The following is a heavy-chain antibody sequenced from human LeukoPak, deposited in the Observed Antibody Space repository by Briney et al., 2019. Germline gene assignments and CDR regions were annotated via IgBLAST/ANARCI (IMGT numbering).Heavy chain of an antibody. J-gene: IGHJ4*02. Sequence: GSLRLSCAASGFTFSSYWMHWVRQAPGKGLVWASRTNTYGSDTNYADSVKGRFTISRDNAKNTLYLQMNSLRAEDTAVYFCARGLLGIDYWGQGTLVTVSS. CDR2: TNTYGSDT. V-gene: IGHV3-74*01. D-gene: IGHD2-8*02. CDR3: ARGLLGIDY. CDR1: GFTFSSYW.